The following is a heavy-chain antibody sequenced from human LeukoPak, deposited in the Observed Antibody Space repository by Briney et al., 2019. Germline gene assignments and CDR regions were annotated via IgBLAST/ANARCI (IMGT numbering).Heavy chain of an antibody. CDR1: GGSLRSYY. J-gene: IGHJ4*02. Sequence: SETLCLTCTVSGGSLRSYYWSWIRQAPGKGLEWIGFISYSAYTSYTPSLKSRVAISVHTSKSQFSLRLTSMTAADTAIYYCARGRNDNGGMFFDSWAQGTLVTVST. CDR3: ARGRNDNGGMFFDS. D-gene: IGHD4-23*01. V-gene: IGHV4-59*01. CDR2: ISYSAYT.